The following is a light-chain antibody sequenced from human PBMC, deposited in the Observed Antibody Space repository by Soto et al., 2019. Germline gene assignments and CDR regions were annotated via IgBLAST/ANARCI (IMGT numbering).Light chain of an antibody. CDR3: ATWDEGLNGWV. Sequence: QAVVTQPPSASGTPGQRVTLSCSGRSSNIGSNAVNWYRQCPGRAPKVLIYNNNERPSGVPDRFSGSKSGTSASLAISGLQSDDEADYYCATWDEGLNGWVFGGGTKLTVL. CDR2: NNN. J-gene: IGLJ3*02. V-gene: IGLV1-44*01. CDR1: SSNIGSNA.